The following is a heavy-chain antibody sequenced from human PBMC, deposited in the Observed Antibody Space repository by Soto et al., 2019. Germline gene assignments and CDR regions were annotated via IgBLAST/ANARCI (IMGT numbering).Heavy chain of an antibody. D-gene: IGHD3-3*01. CDR2: ISWNSGSI. CDR1: GFTFDDYA. J-gene: IGHJ4*02. Sequence: GGSLRLSCAASGFTFDDYAMHWVRQAPGKGLEWVSGISWNSGSIGYADSVKGRFTISRDNAKNSLYLQMNSLRAEDTALYYCAKDYYDFWSGYKPNSYFDYWGQGTLVTVSS. V-gene: IGHV3-9*01. CDR3: AKDYYDFWSGYKPNSYFDY.